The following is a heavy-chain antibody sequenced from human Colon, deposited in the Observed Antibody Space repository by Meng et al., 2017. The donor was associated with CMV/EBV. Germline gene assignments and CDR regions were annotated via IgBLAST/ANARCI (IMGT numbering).Heavy chain of an antibody. D-gene: IGHD6-19*01. CDR3: ASSSGWWRIDY. CDR1: GRSVSNDYW. J-gene: IGHJ4*01. Sequence: TCAVSGRSVSNDYWWTWGRQAPGKRLEWIREVSQEGRNNSNPTLKSRLSMSVDKSKNQFSLNLRSVTAADTASYFCASSSGWWRIDYWGHGTLVTVSS. CDR2: VSQEGRN. V-gene: IGHV4-4*01.